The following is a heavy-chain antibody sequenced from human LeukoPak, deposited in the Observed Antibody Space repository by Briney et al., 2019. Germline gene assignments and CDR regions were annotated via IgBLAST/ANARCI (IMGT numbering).Heavy chain of an antibody. CDR2: IYTSGST. V-gene: IGHV4-4*07. CDR1: GGSISSYY. J-gene: IGHJ4*02. D-gene: IGHD6-13*01. CDR3: ASGHSSSWAADY. Sequence: SETLSLTCTVSGGSISSYYWSWIRQPAGKGLEWIGRIYTSGSTNYNPSLKSRVTMSVDTSKNQFSLKLSSETAADTAVYYCASGHSSSWAADYWGQGTLVTVSS.